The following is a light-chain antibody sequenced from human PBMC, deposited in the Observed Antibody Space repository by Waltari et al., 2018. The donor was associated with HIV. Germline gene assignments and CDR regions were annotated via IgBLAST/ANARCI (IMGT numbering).Light chain of an antibody. Sequence: DIVMTQSPDSLVVSLGERATINCKSSQSVLYSSNNKNYLAWYQQKPGQPPKLLIYWASTRESGVPDLFSGSGSGTDFTLTISSLQAEDVAVYDCQQYYSTPYTFGQGTKLEIK. V-gene: IGKV4-1*01. J-gene: IGKJ2*01. CDR2: WAS. CDR3: QQYYSTPYT. CDR1: QSVLYSSNNKNY.